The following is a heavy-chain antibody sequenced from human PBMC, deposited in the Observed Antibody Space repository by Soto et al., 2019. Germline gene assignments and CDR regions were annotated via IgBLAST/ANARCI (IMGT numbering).Heavy chain of an antibody. CDR2: IIPISGTA. Sequence: SVKVSCKASGGTFSSYAISWVRQAPGQGLEWMGGIIPISGTANYAQKFQGRVTITADESTSTAYMELSSLRSEDTTVYYCARSQGSSTSLEIYYYYYYGMDVWGQGTTVTVSS. CDR1: GGTFSSYA. CDR3: ARSQGSSTSLEIYYYYYYGMDV. J-gene: IGHJ6*02. D-gene: IGHD2-2*01. V-gene: IGHV1-69*13.